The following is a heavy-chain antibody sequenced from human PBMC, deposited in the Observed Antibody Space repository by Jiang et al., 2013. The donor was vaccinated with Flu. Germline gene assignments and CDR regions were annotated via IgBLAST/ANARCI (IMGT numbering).Heavy chain of an antibody. J-gene: IGHJ3*02. CDR3: ARAHSGYFQLDTAMIDAFDI. Sequence: IRQHPGKGLEWIGYIYYSGSTYYNPSLKSLVTISVDTSKNQFSLKLSSVTAADTAVYYCARAHSGYFQLDTAMIDAFDIWGQGTMVTVSS. CDR2: IYYSGST. V-gene: IGHV4-31*01. D-gene: IGHD5-18*01.